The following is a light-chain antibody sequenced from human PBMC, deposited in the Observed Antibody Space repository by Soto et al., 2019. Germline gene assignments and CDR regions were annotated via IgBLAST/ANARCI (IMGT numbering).Light chain of an antibody. CDR3: QQYEASPLT. V-gene: IGKV3-20*01. CDR2: AAS. CDR1: QSLSTYS. J-gene: IGKJ3*01. Sequence: EIVLTQSPGTLSLSPGERATLSCRASQSLSTYSLAWYQQKPGQTPRLLIYAASTRDTDIPDRFNGSGSGTDVALTISSLEPEEFALYYCQQYEASPLTFGPGTKVDVK.